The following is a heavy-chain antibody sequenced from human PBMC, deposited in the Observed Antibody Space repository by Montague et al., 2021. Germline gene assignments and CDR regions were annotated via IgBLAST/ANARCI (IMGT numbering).Heavy chain of an antibody. J-gene: IGHJ4*02. Sequence: SLRLSCAASGFTFSNYWMSWVRQAPGKGLEWVASIKQDGSEKHYVDSVKGRFTISRDNAKNSLYLQMNSLRAEDTAVYFCARDQGQGYCGGDCYVGLDXWGQGTLVTVSS. CDR3: ARDQGQGYCGGDCYVGLDX. CDR1: GFTFSNYW. V-gene: IGHV3-7*01. D-gene: IGHD2-21*01. CDR2: IKQDGSEK.